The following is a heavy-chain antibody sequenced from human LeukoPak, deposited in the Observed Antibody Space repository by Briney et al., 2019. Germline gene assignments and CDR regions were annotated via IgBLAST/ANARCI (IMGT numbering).Heavy chain of an antibody. CDR3: ARQRTPARLFSSSWYYYYMDV. Sequence: GSLRLSCVGSGFSFSTYGMTWVRQPPGKGLEWIGEINHSGSTNYNPSLKSRVTISVDTSKNQFSLKLSSVTAADTAVYYCARQRTPARLFSSSWYYYYMDVWGKGTTVTISS. J-gene: IGHJ6*03. V-gene: IGHV4-34*01. CDR1: GFSFSTYG. CDR2: INHSGST. D-gene: IGHD6-13*01.